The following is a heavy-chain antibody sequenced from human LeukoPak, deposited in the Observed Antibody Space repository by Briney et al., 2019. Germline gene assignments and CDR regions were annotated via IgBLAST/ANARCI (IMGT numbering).Heavy chain of an antibody. CDR1: GYTFTGYY. CDR3: ARASVVVTAHLDY. D-gene: IGHD2-21*02. V-gene: IGHV1-2*02. CDR2: INPNSGGT. Sequence: APVKVSCKASGYTFTGYYMHWVRQAPGQGLEWMGWINPNSGGTNYAQKFQGRVTMTRDTSISTAYMELSRLRSDDTAVYYCARASVVVTAHLDYWGQGTLVTVSS. J-gene: IGHJ4*02.